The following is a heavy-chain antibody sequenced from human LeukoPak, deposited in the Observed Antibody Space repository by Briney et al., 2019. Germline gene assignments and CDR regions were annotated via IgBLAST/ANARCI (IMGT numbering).Heavy chain of an antibody. V-gene: IGHV3-48*03. CDR1: GFTFSSYE. J-gene: IGHJ5*02. CDR2: ISSSGSTI. CDR3: AKDMSAMIAVDWFDP. D-gene: IGHD3-22*01. Sequence: GGSLRLSCAASGFTFSSYEMNWVRQAPGKGLEWVSYISSSGSTIYYADSVKGRFTISRDNSKNTLYLQMNSLRAEDTAVYYCAKDMSAMIAVDWFDPCVQGSMVTVSS.